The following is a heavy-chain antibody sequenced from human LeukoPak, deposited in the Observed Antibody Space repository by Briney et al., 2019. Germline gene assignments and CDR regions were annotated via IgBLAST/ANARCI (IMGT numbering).Heavy chain of an antibody. CDR1: GFTFSNYA. CDR2: MSGSGGST. J-gene: IGHJ6*02. D-gene: IGHD3-3*01. V-gene: IGHV3-23*01. Sequence: HPGGSLRLSCAASGFTFSNYAMSWVRQAPGKGLEWVSAMSGSGGSTYYADSVKGRFTISRDNSKNTLYLQMNSLRAEDTAVYYCAKALPYDDFWSGPLPVGYYGMDVWGQGTTVTVSS. CDR3: AKALPYDDFWSGPLPVGYYGMDV.